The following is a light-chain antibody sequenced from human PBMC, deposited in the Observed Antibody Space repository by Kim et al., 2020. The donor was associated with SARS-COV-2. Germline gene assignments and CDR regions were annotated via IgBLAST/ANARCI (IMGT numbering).Light chain of an antibody. CDR1: SRGIASNQ. J-gene: IGLJ3*02. CDR3: QSYDSRFWV. CDR2: EDS. V-gene: IGLV6-57*03. Sequence: TSSCTRGSRGIASNQVQWYQQRPGSAPTTVIYEDSLRASGVPDRFSGSIDSSSNSASLTISGLKTEDEADYYCQSYDSRFWVFGGGTQLTVL.